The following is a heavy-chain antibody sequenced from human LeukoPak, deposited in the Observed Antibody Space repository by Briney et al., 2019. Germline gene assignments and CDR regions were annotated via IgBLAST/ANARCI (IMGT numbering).Heavy chain of an antibody. Sequence: VKPSETLSLTCTVSGGSISSSSYYWGWIRQPPGKGLEWIGSIYYSGSTYYNPSLKSRVTISVDTSKNQFSLKLSSVTAADTAVYYCARLKGAAAGTSWGQGTPVTVSS. V-gene: IGHV4-39*01. CDR1: GGSISSSSYY. CDR2: IYYSGST. J-gene: IGHJ4*02. D-gene: IGHD6-13*01. CDR3: ARLKGAAAGTS.